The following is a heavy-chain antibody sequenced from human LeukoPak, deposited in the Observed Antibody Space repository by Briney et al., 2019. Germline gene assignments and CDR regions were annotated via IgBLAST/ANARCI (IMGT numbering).Heavy chain of an antibody. Sequence: PSETLSLTCTVSGGSISSSSYYWGWIRQPPGKGLEWIGSIYYSGSTYYNPSLKSRVTISVDTSKNQFSLKLSSVTAADTAVYYCARRGYSYGPSPGVVYWGQGTLVTVSS. CDR1: GGSISSSSYY. CDR3: ARRGYSYGPSPGVVY. V-gene: IGHV4-39*01. D-gene: IGHD5-18*01. J-gene: IGHJ4*02. CDR2: IYYSGST.